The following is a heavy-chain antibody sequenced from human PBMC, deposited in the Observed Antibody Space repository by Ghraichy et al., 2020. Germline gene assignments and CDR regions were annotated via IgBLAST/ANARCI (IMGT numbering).Heavy chain of an antibody. V-gene: IGHV3-7*01. D-gene: IGHD2-2*01. CDR1: EFTFSSYW. J-gene: IGHJ6*02. CDR2: IKGDGSEK. Sequence: GSLRLSCAASEFTFSSYWMSWVRQAPGKGLEWVVNIKGDGSEKYYVDSVKGRFTISRDNAKDSLYLQMNSLRAEDTAVYYCARNGAGVAPAAAPYYYYGMDVWGQGTTVTVSS. CDR3: ARNGAGVAPAAAPYYYYGMDV.